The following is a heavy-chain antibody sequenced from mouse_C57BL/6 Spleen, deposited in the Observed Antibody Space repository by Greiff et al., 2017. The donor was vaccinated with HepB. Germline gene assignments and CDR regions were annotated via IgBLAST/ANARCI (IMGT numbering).Heavy chain of an antibody. CDR1: GYTFTDYN. J-gene: IGHJ2*01. Sequence: VQLKESGPELVKPGASVKMSCKASGYTFTDYNMHWVKQSHGKSLEWIGYINPNNGGTSYNQKFKGKATLTVNKSSSTAYMELRSLTSEDSAVYYCARRGLYGNYDYWGQGTTLTVSS. CDR3: ARRGLYGNYDY. D-gene: IGHD2-1*01. V-gene: IGHV1-22*01. CDR2: INPNNGGT.